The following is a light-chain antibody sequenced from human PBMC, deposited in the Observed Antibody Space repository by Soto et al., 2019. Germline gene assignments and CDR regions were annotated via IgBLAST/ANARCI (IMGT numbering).Light chain of an antibody. J-gene: IGKJ1*01. V-gene: IGKV1-39*01. CDR3: QNYDSVPRT. Sequence: DIQMTQSPSSLSASIGDRVTITCRASQSVTSNLNWYQQKFGETPKLLMYAASNLQGGVPSRFSGSRSGTDFTLTISSLQPEDVATFYCQNYDSVPRTFGQGTKVEIK. CDR2: AAS. CDR1: QSVTSN.